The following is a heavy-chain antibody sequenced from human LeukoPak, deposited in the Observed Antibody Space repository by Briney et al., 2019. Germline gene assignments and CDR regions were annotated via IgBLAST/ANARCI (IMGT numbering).Heavy chain of an antibody. V-gene: IGHV1-69*08. CDR2: IIPMQGTP. J-gene: IGHJ4*02. CDR1: GGTFSSYN. CDR3: ARESVAGGFEY. Sequence: GXSVKVXCKASGGTFSSYNFIWVRQAPGQGLEWMGGIIPMQGTPNYAQKFQDRVTISADKSTTTVYMALSSLRYEDTAMYYCARESVAGGFEYWGQGTLVTVSS. D-gene: IGHD6-19*01.